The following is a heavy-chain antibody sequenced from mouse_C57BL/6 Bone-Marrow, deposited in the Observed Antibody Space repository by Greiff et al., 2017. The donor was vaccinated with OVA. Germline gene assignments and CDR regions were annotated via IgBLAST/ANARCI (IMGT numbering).Heavy chain of an antibody. V-gene: IGHV5-17*01. Sequence: DVKLVESGGGLVKPGGSLKLSCAASGFTFSDYGMHWVRQAPEKGLEWVAYISSGSSTIYYADTVKGRFTISRDNAKNTLFLQMTSLRSEDTAMYYCASPWYFDVWGTGTTVTVSS. CDR3: ASPWYFDV. J-gene: IGHJ1*03. CDR2: ISSGSSTI. CDR1: GFTFSDYG.